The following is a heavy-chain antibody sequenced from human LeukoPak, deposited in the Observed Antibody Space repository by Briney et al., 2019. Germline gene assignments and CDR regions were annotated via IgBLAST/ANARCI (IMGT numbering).Heavy chain of an antibody. CDR1: GFTFSDYY. CDR3: ARKERPDY. D-gene: IGHD1-1*01. J-gene: IGHJ4*02. V-gene: IGHV3-23*01. Sequence: GGSLRLSCAASGFTFSDYYMSWIRQAPGKGLEWVSAISGSGGSTYYADSVKGRFTISRDNSKNTLYLQMNSLRAEDTAVYYCARKERPDYWGQGTLVTVSS. CDR2: ISGSGGST.